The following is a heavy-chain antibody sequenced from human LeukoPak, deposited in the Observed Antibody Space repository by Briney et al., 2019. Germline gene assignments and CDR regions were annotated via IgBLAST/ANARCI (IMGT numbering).Heavy chain of an antibody. Sequence: ASVKVSCKASGYTFTGYYMHWVRQAPGQGLEWMGWINPNSGGTNYAQKFQGWVTMTRDTSISTAYMELSSLRSEDTAVYYCARNGGSGSYYREYNWFDPRGQGTLVTVSS. J-gene: IGHJ5*02. V-gene: IGHV1-2*04. CDR3: ARNGGSGSYYREYNWFDP. CDR1: GYTFTGYY. CDR2: INPNSGGT. D-gene: IGHD3-10*01.